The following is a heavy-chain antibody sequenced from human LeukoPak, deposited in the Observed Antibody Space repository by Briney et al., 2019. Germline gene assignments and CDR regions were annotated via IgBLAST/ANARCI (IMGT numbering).Heavy chain of an antibody. CDR2: ISYDGSNK. J-gene: IGHJ4*02. Sequence: GGSLRLSCAASGFTFSSYGMHWVRQAPGKGLEWVAVISYDGSNKYYADSVKGRFTISRDNSKNTLFLQMNSLRLEDTAVYYCASGAGGWELLTKSTFDYWGQGTLVTVSS. CDR3: ASGAGGWELLTKSTFDY. V-gene: IGHV3-30*03. D-gene: IGHD1-26*01. CDR1: GFTFSSYG.